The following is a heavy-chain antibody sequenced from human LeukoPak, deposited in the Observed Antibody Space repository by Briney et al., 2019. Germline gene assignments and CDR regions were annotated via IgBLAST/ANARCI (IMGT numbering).Heavy chain of an antibody. CDR2: MNQDGSAK. D-gene: IGHD3-16*01. CDR3: ATYTHWVAGDV. V-gene: IGHV3-7*01. J-gene: IGHJ6*02. Sequence: GGSLRLTCAASGFTFSDSWMSWVRQAPGKGLEWVANMNQDGSAKGYVDSVKGRFTISRDNARNSLYLQMSSLRPEDTAVYYCATYTHWVAGDVWGQGTTVTVSS. CDR1: GFTFSDSW.